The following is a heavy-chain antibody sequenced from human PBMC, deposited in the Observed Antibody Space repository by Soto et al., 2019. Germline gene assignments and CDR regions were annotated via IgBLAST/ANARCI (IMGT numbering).Heavy chain of an antibody. J-gene: IGHJ6*02. D-gene: IGHD6-6*01. Sequence: EVQLVESGGGLVQPGGSLRLSCAASGFTFSSYEMNWVRQAPGKGLEWVSYISSSGSTIYYADSVKGRFTISRDNAKNSLYLQMNSLRAEDTAVYYCARYSKYSSSYEYYYYYGMDVWGQGTTVTVSS. V-gene: IGHV3-48*03. CDR1: GFTFSSYE. CDR3: ARYSKYSSSYEYYYYYGMDV. CDR2: ISSSGSTI.